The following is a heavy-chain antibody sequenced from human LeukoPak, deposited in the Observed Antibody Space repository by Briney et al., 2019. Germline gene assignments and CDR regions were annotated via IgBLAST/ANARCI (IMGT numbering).Heavy chain of an antibody. Sequence: PGGSLRLSCAASGFTFSSYWMSWVRQAPGKGLEWVAVISYDGSNKYYADSVKGRFTISRDNSKNTLYLQMNSLRAEDTAVYYCARDPHGSYYYFDYWGQGTLVTVSS. V-gene: IGHV3-30-3*01. D-gene: IGHD1-26*01. CDR2: ISYDGSNK. CDR1: GFTFSSYW. J-gene: IGHJ4*02. CDR3: ARDPHGSYYYFDY.